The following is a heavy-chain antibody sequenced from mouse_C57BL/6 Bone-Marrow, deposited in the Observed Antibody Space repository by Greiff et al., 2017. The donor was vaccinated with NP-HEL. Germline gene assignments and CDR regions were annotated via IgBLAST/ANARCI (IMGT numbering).Heavy chain of an antibody. CDR2: ICPGSGST. J-gene: IGHJ1*03. D-gene: IGHD1-1*01. Sequence: QVQLQQSGPELVKPGASVKISCKASGYTFTDYYINWVKQRPGQGLEWIGWICPGSGSTYYNEKFKGKATLTVDKSSSTAYMLLSSLTSEDSAVYFCAGYYYGRDWYFDVWGTGTTVTVSS. V-gene: IGHV1-75*01. CDR1: GYTFTDYY. CDR3: AGYYYGRDWYFDV.